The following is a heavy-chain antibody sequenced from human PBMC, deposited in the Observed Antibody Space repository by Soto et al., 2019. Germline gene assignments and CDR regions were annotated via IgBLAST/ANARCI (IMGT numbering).Heavy chain of an antibody. D-gene: IGHD5-12*01. J-gene: IGHJ6*02. CDR2: MNPNSGNT. CDR3: ARGPVSGYSHYYYGMDV. CDR1: GYTFTSYD. V-gene: IGHV1-8*01. Sequence: QVHLVQSGAEVKKPGASVKVSCKASGYTFTSYDINWVRQATGQGLEWMGWMNPNSGNTGYAQKFQGRVTMTRNTSISTAYMELSSLRSEDTAVYYCARGPVSGYSHYYYGMDVWGQGTTVTVSS.